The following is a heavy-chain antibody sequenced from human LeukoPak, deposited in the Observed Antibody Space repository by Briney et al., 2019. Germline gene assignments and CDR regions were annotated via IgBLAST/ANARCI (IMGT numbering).Heavy chain of an antibody. CDR2: IHNSGTT. CDR1: GGPFSGYF. J-gene: IGHJ4*02. CDR3: ARRYYYNLGSFPFDF. D-gene: IGHD3-10*01. V-gene: IGHV4-34*01. Sequence: PSETLSLTRAVSGGPFSGYFWSWIRQPPGKGLEWIGEIHNSGTTNYNPSLNSRVTISEDTSKNQFYLNLSSVTAADTAVYYCARRYYYNLGSFPFDFWGQGTLVTVSS.